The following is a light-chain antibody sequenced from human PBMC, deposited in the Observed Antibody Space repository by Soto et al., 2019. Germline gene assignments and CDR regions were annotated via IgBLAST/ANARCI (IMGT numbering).Light chain of an antibody. V-gene: IGKV3-20*01. CDR2: AAS. Sequence: EVVLTQSPGTLSLSPGERATLSCRASQSVTDNYLAWYHHIPGQAPRLLIYAASSRATGVPDRFSGSGSGTDFTLSISKLEPEDFAVYYCQQYGTSPYTFGQGTKLEIK. J-gene: IGKJ2*01. CDR1: QSVTDNY. CDR3: QQYGTSPYT.